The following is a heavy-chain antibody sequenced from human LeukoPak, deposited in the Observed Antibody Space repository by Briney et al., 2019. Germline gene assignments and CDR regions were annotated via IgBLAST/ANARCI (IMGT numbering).Heavy chain of an antibody. CDR1: GFTFSSYS. CDR2: ISGSSSYI. J-gene: IGHJ6*03. CDR3: ARVGGNSAVGYYYYYMDV. Sequence: GGSLRLSCAASGFTFSSYSMNWVRQAPGKGLEWVSSISGSSSYIYYADSVKGRFTISRDNAKNSLYLQMNSLRAEDTAVYYCARVGGNSAVGYYYYYMDVWGKGTTVTVSS. D-gene: IGHD4-23*01. V-gene: IGHV3-21*01.